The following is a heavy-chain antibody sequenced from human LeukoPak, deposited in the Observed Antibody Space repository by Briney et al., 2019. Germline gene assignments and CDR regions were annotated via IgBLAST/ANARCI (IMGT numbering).Heavy chain of an antibody. J-gene: IGHJ4*02. D-gene: IGHD3-10*01. CDR1: GGSISSYY. CDR3: ARDVYYYGSGSPLFDY. V-gene: IGHV4-4*07. Sequence: SETLSLTCTVSGGSISSYYWSWIRKPAGTGLEWIGRIYTSGSTNYNPSLKSRVTMSVDTSKNQFSLKLSSVTAADTAVYYCARDVYYYGSGSPLFDYWGQGTLVTVSS. CDR2: IYTSGST.